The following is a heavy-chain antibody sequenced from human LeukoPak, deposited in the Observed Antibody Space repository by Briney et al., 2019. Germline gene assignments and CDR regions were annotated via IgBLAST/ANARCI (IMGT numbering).Heavy chain of an antibody. V-gene: IGHV3-48*03. CDR3: ARSLWSGGY. CDR1: GFTFSSYE. CDR2: ISSSSNNI. J-gene: IGHJ4*02. D-gene: IGHD3-3*01. Sequence: PGGSLRLSCAASGFTFSSYEMNWVRQAPGKGLEWVSYISSSSNNIYYADSVKGRLTISRDNAKNSLFLQMNSLRAEDTAIYYCARSLWSGGYWGQGTLVTVSS.